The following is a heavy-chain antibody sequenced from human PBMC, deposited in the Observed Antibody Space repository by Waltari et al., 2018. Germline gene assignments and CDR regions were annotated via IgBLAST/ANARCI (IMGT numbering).Heavy chain of an antibody. D-gene: IGHD5-12*01. V-gene: IGHV4-59*11. CDR2: IYYMWST. CDR3: ARTWGYSGFVNGFDL. Sequence: QFQLQESCPGLLKPSETLSLTCTFSGVSISSHYCRLIRHPPGKGLGWIVYIYYMWSTNYSTCLKSGVTISVYMSKNQFSLKRSSVTAADTAVYYCARTWGYSGFVNGFDLWGKGTLVTVAS. J-gene: IGHJ5*02. CDR1: GVSISSHY.